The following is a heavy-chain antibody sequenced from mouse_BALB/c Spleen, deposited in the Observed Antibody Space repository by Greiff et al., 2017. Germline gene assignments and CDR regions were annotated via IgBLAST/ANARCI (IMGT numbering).Heavy chain of an antibody. CDR1: GFTFSSFG. CDR3: ARSRTTAVYYFDY. D-gene: IGHD1-2*01. Sequence: VMLVESGGGLVQPGGSRKLSCAASGFTFSSFGMHWVRQAPEKGLEWVAYISSGSSTIYYADTVKGRFTISRDNPKNTLFLQMTSLRSEDTAMYYCARSRTTAVYYFDYWGQGTTLTVSS. J-gene: IGHJ2*01. CDR2: ISSGSSTI. V-gene: IGHV5-17*02.